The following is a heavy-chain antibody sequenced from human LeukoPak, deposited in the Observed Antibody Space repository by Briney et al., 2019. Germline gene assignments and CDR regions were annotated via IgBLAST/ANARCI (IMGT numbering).Heavy chain of an antibody. J-gene: IGHJ3*02. CDR3: ARDKGYYDSSGYLYDAFDI. CDR1: GGSISSGSYY. D-gene: IGHD3-22*01. Sequence: SETLSLTCTVPGGSISSGSYYWSWIRQPAGKGLEWIGRIYTSGSTNYNPSLTSRVTISLDTSKNQFSLKLSSVTAADTAVYYCARDKGYYDSSGYLYDAFDIWGQGTMVTVSP. CDR2: IYTSGST. V-gene: IGHV4-61*02.